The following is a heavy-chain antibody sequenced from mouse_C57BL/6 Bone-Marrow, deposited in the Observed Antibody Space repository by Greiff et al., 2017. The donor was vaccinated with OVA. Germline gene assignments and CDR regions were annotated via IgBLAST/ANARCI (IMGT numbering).Heavy chain of an antibody. CDR2: IYPGDGDT. Sequence: QVQLKQSGPELVKPGASVKISCKASGYAFSSSWMNWVKQRPGKGLEWIGRIYPGDGDTNYNGKFKGKATLTADKSSSTAYMQLSSLTSEDSAVYFCARPDRGQPFMDYWGQGTSVTVSS. CDR3: ARPDRGQPFMDY. CDR1: GYAFSSSW. V-gene: IGHV1-82*01. D-gene: IGHD3-3*01. J-gene: IGHJ4*01.